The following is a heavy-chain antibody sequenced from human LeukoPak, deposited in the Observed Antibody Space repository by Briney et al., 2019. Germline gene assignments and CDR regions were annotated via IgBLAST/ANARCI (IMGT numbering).Heavy chain of an antibody. J-gene: IGHJ4*02. V-gene: IGHV3-53*01. D-gene: IGHD4/OR15-4a*01. CDR1: RFTGSSNS. CDR3: ARRAGAYSHPYDY. CDR2: IYSDNT. Sequence: GGSLRLSCTVSRFTGSSNSMIWLRHAPGKELEWVSFIYSDNTHYSDSVKGRFTISTDNSKNTLYLQMNSLRAEDTAVYYCARRAGAYSHPYDYWGQGTLVNVSS.